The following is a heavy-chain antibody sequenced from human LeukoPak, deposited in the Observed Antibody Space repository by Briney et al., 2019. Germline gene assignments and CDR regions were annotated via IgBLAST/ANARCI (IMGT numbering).Heavy chain of an antibody. CDR1: GGSFSGYY. V-gene: IGHV4-34*01. J-gene: IGHJ4*02. D-gene: IGHD3-10*02. CDR2: INHSGST. CDR3: ATQILLCHYY. Sequence: SETLSLTCAVYGGSFSGYYWSWIRQPPGKGLEWIGEINHSGSTNYNLSLKSRVTISIDTSKNQFSLKLSSVTAADTAVYYCATQILLCHYYWGQGTLVTVSS.